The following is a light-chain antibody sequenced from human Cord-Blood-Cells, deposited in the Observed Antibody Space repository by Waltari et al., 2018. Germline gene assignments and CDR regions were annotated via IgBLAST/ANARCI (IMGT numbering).Light chain of an antibody. CDR2: GKN. CDR1: SLRSYY. V-gene: IGLV3-19*01. CDR3: NARDSSGNHWV. Sequence: SSELTQDPAVSVALGQTVRITCQGDSLRSYYASWYQQKPGQAPVLVIYGKNNRPSGIPDRFSVYSSGNTASLTITGAQAEEEADYYCNARDSSGNHWVFGGGTKLTVL. J-gene: IGLJ3*02.